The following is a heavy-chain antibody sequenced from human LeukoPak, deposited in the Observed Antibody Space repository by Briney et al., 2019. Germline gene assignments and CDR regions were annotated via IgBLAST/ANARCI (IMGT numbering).Heavy chain of an antibody. J-gene: IGHJ5*02. Sequence: GGSLILACATSGLTFSYYWMNWVRQAPGKGLEWVSAISGGGGSTYYADSVKGRFTISRDNSKNTLYLQMNSLRAEDTAVYYCARASGYDYIWGSYRQNWFDPWGQGTLVTVSS. CDR3: ARASGYDYIWGSYRQNWFDP. CDR1: GLTFSYYW. CDR2: ISGGGGST. D-gene: IGHD3-16*02. V-gene: IGHV3-23*01.